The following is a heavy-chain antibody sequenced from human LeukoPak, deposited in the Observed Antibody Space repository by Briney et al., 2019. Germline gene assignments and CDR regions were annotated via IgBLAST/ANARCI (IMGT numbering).Heavy chain of an antibody. CDR2: IGVGSKTQ. CDR3: AREGSGWSHDAFDI. J-gene: IGHJ3*02. V-gene: IGHV3-48*01. CDR1: GFTFSYYA. Sequence: GGSLRLSCAASGFTFSYYAMNWVRHAPGKGLEWVAYIGVGSKTQYYADSVKGRFTISRDNAKNSLYLQMNSLRAEDTAVYYCAREGSGWSHDAFDIWGQGTMVTVSS. D-gene: IGHD6-19*01.